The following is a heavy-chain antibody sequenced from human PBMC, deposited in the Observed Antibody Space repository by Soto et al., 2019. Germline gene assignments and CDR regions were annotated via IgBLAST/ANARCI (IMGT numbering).Heavy chain of an antibody. CDR2: IFNSGNMI. J-gene: IGHJ6*03. Sequence: QVQLVESGGGLVRPGGSLRLSCAASGFTFSDYYMSWIRQAPGKGLEWVAYIFNSGNMIFYADSVKGRFTISRDNAKNTLFFEMNRLRIKDTAVYKGARYSGGCHYYLSMDVWGKVATVALSS. V-gene: IGHV3-11*01. D-gene: IGHD5-12*01. CDR1: GFTFSDYY. CDR3: ARYSGGCHYYLSMDV.